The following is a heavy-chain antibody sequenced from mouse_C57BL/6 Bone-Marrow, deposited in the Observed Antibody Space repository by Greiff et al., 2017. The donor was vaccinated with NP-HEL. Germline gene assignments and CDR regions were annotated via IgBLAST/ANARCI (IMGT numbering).Heavy chain of an antibody. D-gene: IGHD1-1*01. V-gene: IGHV2-2*01. CDR1: GFSLTSYG. CDR2: IWSGGST. CDR3: ARNPYGPLWYAMDY. J-gene: IGHJ4*01. Sequence: VQLKESGPGLVQPSQSLSITCTVSGFSLTSYGVHWVRQSPGKGLEWLGVIWSGGSTDYNAAFISRLSISKDNSKSQVFFKMNSLQADDTAIYYCARNPYGPLWYAMDYWGQGTSVTVSS.